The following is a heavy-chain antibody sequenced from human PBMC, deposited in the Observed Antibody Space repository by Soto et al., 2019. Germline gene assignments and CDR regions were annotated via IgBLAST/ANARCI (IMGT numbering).Heavy chain of an antibody. CDR1: GYTFTDYS. V-gene: IGHV1-2*02. CDR3: ARDSGYDTTGYSPFDN. Sequence: QVPLVQSGAEVMRPGASVKVSCKTSGYTFTDYSIHWVRQAPGQGLEWMGWINPNNGGTNYAQKFQGRVTMTGGTSISTAYMELNSLTSDDTAVYFCARDSGYDTTGYSPFDNWGQGTQVTVSS. J-gene: IGHJ4*02. CDR2: INPNNGGT. D-gene: IGHD3-22*01.